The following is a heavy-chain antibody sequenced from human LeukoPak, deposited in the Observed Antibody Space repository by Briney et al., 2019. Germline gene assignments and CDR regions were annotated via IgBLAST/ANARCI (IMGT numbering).Heavy chain of an antibody. V-gene: IGHV1-24*01. CDR2: FDPEDGET. CDR3: TSIPDYYDSSGVDY. J-gene: IGHJ4*02. Sequence: ASVKVSCKVSGYTLTELSMHWVRQAPGKGLEWMGGFDPEDGETIYAQKFQGRVTMTEDTSTDTAYMELSSLRSEDTAVYYCTSIPDYYDSSGVDYWGQGTLVTVSS. CDR1: GYTLTELS. D-gene: IGHD3-22*01.